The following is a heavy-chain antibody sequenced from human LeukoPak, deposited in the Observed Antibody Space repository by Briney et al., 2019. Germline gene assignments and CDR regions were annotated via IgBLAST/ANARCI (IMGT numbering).Heavy chain of an antibody. D-gene: IGHD3-22*01. CDR3: ARSDYYDSSGLDY. Sequence: PSETLSLTCTVSGGSISSSSYYWGWIRQSPGKGLEWIGSVYYSGSTNYNPSLESRVTISVDTSKNQFSLKLSSVTAADTAVYYCARSDYYDSSGLDYWGQGTLVTVSS. V-gene: IGHV4-39*07. CDR1: GGSISSSSYY. CDR2: VYYSGST. J-gene: IGHJ4*02.